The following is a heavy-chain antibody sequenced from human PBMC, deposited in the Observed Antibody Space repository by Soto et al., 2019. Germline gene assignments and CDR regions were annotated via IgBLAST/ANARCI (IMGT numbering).Heavy chain of an antibody. CDR3: ARIGDYFAFDI. D-gene: IGHD4-17*01. CDR1: GGSFSGYY. Sequence: SDTLSLTCAVYGGSFSGYYWSWIRQPPGKGLEWIGEINHSGSTNYNPSLKSRVTISVDTSKNQFSLKLSSVTAADTAVYYCARIGDYFAFDIWGQGTMVTVSS. J-gene: IGHJ3*02. CDR2: INHSGST. V-gene: IGHV4-34*01.